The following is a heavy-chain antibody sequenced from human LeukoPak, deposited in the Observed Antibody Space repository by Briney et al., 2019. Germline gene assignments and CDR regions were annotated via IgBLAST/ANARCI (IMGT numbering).Heavy chain of an antibody. CDR1: GGSVSSGSYY. D-gene: IGHD5-24*01. V-gene: IGHV4-61*01. Sequence: SETLSLTCTVTGGSVSSGSYYWSWIRQPPGKGLEWIGYIYYSGSTNYNPSLKSRVTISVDTSKNQFSLKLSSVTAADTAVYYCASSRRDGYNYNGDYWGQGTLVTVSS. CDR3: ASSRRDGYNYNGDY. CDR2: IYYSGST. J-gene: IGHJ4*02.